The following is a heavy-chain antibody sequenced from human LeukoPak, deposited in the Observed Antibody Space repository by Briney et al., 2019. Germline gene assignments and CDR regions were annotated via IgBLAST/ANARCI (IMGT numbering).Heavy chain of an antibody. CDR2: ISSSSSYI. D-gene: IGHD3-10*01. J-gene: IGHJ4*02. V-gene: IGHV3-21*01. Sequence: GGSLRLSCAASGFTFSSYSMHWVRQAPGKGLEWVSSISSSSSYIYYADSVKGRFTISRDNAKNSLYLQMNSLRAEDTAVYYCAREFSRGFGKGFDYWGQGTLVTVSS. CDR3: AREFSRGFGKGFDY. CDR1: GFTFSSYS.